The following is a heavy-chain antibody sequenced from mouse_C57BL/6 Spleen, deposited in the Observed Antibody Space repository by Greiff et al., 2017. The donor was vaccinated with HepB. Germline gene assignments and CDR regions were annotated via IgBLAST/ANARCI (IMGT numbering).Heavy chain of an antibody. D-gene: IGHD2-3*01. CDR2: IYPSDSET. V-gene: IGHV1-61*01. Sequence: QVQLQQPGAELVRPGSSVKLSCKASGYTFTSYWMDWVKQRPGQGLEWIGNIYPSDSETHYNQKFKDKATLTVDKSSSTAYMQRSSLTSEDSAVYYCARSGPQGLLRLDYWGQGTSVTVSS. J-gene: IGHJ4*01. CDR3: ARSGPQGLLRLDY. CDR1: GYTFTSYW.